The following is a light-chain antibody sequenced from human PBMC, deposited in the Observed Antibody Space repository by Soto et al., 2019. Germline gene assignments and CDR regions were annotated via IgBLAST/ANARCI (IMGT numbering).Light chain of an antibody. CDR2: AAS. CDR3: QQYGRSPLT. J-gene: IGKJ4*01. CDR1: QSVSSKS. Sequence: EIVLTQSPGTLSLSPGERATLSCRASQSVSSKSLAWYQQKPGQAPSLLIYAASRRATGIPDRFSGSGSGTDFTLTISRLEPEDFAVYYCQQYGRSPLTFGGGTKVEIK. V-gene: IGKV3-20*01.